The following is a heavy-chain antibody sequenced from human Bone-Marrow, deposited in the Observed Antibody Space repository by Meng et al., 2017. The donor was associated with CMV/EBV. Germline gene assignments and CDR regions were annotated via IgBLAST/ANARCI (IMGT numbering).Heavy chain of an antibody. CDR1: GFTFDDYA. CDR2: ISWNSGSI. J-gene: IGHJ4*02. CDR3: AKDMGYSSSSGGFDY. Sequence: SLKISCAASGFTFDDYAMHWVRQAPGKGLEWVSGISWNSGSIGYADSVKGRFTISRDNAKNSLYLQMNSLRAEDTALYYCAKDMGYSSSSGGFDYWGQGTLVTFSS. D-gene: IGHD6-6*01. V-gene: IGHV3-9*01.